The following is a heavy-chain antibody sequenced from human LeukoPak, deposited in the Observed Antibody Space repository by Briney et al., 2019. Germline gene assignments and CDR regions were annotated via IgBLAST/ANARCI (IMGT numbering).Heavy chain of an antibody. V-gene: IGHV4-38-2*02. J-gene: IGHJ4*02. CDR2: IYHSGST. CDR3: ARKDPGYSGYSDFDY. Sequence: SETLSLTCTVSGYSISSGYYWGWIRQPPGKGLEWIGNIYHSGSTYYNPSLKSRVTISLDTSKNQFSLKLSSVAAADTAIYYCARKDPGYSGYSDFDYWGQGTLVTVSS. CDR1: GYSISSGYY. D-gene: IGHD5-12*01.